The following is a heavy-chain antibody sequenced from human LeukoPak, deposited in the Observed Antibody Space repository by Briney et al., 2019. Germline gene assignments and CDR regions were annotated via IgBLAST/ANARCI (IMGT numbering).Heavy chain of an antibody. J-gene: IGHJ4*02. CDR2: IYYSGST. CDR1: GGSISSGGYY. V-gene: IGHV4-31*03. CDR3: ARLSLDSSWYLSPSKKYENLFDY. D-gene: IGHD6-13*01. Sequence: PSETLSLTCTVSGGSISSGGYYWSWIRQHPGKGLEWIGYIYYSGSTYYNPSLKSRVTISVDTSKNQFSLKLSSVTAADTAVYYCARLSLDSSWYLSPSKKYENLFDYWGQGTLVTVSS.